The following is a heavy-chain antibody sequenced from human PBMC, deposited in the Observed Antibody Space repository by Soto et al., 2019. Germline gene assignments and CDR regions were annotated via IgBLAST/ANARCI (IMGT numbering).Heavy chain of an antibody. D-gene: IGHD3-3*01. CDR2: ISGSGGDT. J-gene: IGHJ4*02. Sequence: EVQLLESGGGLVQPGGSLRLFCSASGFTFTSYAMSWVRQAPGKGLEWVSGISGSGGDTKSADSVKGRFTISRDNFKNMLYLQMNSLRAEDTAVYYCAKHDFWTLYNTGLDSWGQGTLVTVSS. V-gene: IGHV3-23*01. CDR3: AKHDFWTLYNTGLDS. CDR1: GFTFTSYA.